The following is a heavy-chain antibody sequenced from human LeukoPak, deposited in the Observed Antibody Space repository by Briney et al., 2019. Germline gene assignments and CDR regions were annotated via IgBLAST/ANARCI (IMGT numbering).Heavy chain of an antibody. D-gene: IGHD4-17*01. J-gene: IGHJ3*01. CDR1: GGSISSGDYY. V-gene: IGHV4-61*08. CDR3: ARSYGDYITGAYAFDV. CDR2: IYDSGST. Sequence: SETLSLTCTVSGGSISSGDYYWSWIRQPPGKGLEWIGYIYDSGSTNYNPSLKRQLTISVDTSKNQFSLKLSSVTAADSAVYYCARSYGDYITGAYAFDVWGQGTMVTVSS.